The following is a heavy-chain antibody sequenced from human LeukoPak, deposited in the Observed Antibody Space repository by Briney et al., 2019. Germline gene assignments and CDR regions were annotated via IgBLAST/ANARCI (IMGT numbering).Heavy chain of an antibody. Sequence: GGSLRLSCAASGFTFSSYSMNWVRQAPGKGLEWVSSISSSSSYIYYADSVKGRFTISRDNAKNSLYLQMNSLRAEDTALYFCARGNFDWLSHFDYWGQGTLVTVSS. D-gene: IGHD3-9*01. CDR1: GFTFSSYS. J-gene: IGHJ4*02. V-gene: IGHV3-21*04. CDR3: ARGNFDWLSHFDY. CDR2: ISSSSSYI.